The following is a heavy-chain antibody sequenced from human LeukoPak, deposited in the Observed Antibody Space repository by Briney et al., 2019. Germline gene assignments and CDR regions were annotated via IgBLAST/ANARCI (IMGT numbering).Heavy chain of an antibody. CDR2: ISWNSGNI. CDR3: ARDPYYSSSSPYFDY. V-gene: IGHV3-9*01. Sequence: GGSLRLSWAASGFSFDVYAMGWARQVAGKGVEWVSGISWNSGNIEYADSVKGRFTISRDNAKKSLFLQMNSLRADDTALYYCARDPYYSSSSPYFDYWGQGVLVTVSS. CDR1: GFSFDVYA. D-gene: IGHD6-6*01. J-gene: IGHJ4*02.